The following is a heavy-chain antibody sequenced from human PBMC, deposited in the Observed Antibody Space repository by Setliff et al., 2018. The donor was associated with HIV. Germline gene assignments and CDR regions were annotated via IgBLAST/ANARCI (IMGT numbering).Heavy chain of an antibody. Sequence: ASVKVSCKPSGYTFTSYSIAWVRQAPGQGLERMGWISPYNGITDYAQKFQDRVTMTTDRYTTTVYMELRSLTSDDTAVYYCARDWNYVVDVWGKGTTVTVSS. V-gene: IGHV1-18*01. CDR3: ARDWNYVVDV. CDR2: ISPYNGIT. CDR1: GYTFTSYS. D-gene: IGHD3-16*01. J-gene: IGHJ6*04.